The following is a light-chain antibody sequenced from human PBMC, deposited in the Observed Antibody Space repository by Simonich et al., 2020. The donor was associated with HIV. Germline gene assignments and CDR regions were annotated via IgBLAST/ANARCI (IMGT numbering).Light chain of an antibody. CDR2: GAS. Sequence: IVMTQSPASLSVSPGERATLSCRASQSVSSNLAWYQQKAGQAPRLLIYGASTRATGIPARFRGSGSGTEFTLTISSMQSEDFAVYYCQQYSKWSKTFGQGTKVEIK. V-gene: IGKV3-15*01. CDR1: QSVSSN. J-gene: IGKJ1*01. CDR3: QQYSKWSKT.